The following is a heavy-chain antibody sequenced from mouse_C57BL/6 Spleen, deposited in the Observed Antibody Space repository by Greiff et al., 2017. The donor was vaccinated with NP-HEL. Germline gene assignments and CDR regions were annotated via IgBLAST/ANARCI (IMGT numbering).Heavy chain of an antibody. D-gene: IGHD1-1*01. V-gene: IGHV1-82*01. J-gene: IGHJ1*03. CDR1: GYAFSSSW. CDR2: IYPGDGDT. CDR3: ASREFITTVVGYFDV. Sequence: VQLQQSGPELVKPGASVKISCKASGYAFSSSWMNWVKQRPGKGLEWIGRIYPGDGDTNYNGKFKGKATLTADKSSSTAYMQLSSLTSEDSAVYFCASREFITTVVGYFDVWGTGTTVTVSS.